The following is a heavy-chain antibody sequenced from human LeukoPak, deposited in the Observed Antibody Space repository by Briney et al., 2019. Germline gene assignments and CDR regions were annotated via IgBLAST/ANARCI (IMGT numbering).Heavy chain of an antibody. CDR3: ARGRNGDYSSSWYEDY. V-gene: IGHV4-34*01. J-gene: IGHJ4*02. D-gene: IGHD6-13*01. CDR1: GGSFSGYY. Sequence: SETLSLTCAVYGGSFSGYYWSWIRQPPGKGLEWIGEINHSGSTNYNPSLKSRVTISVDTSKNQFSLKLSSVTAADTAVYYCARGRNGDYSSSWYEDYWGQGTLVTVSS. CDR2: INHSGST.